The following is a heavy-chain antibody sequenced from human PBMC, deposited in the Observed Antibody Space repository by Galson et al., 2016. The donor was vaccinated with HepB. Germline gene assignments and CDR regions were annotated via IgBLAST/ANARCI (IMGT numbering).Heavy chain of an antibody. J-gene: IGHJ6*02. CDR2: IITIYGTE. D-gene: IGHD3-10*01. V-gene: IGHV1-69*13. Sequence: SVKVSCKASGGTFSSYALSWVRQAPGQGLEWMGGIITIYGTEKYAQRFQGRVTITADESATTAYLELSGLRSEDTAVYYCARGGYYYGSGSPTNYFLYHTLDVWGQGTTVTVSS. CDR1: GGTFSSYA. CDR3: ARGGYYYGSGSPTNYFLYHTLDV.